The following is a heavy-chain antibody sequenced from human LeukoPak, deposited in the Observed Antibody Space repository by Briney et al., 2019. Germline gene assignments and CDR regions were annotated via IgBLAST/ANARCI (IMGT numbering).Heavy chain of an antibody. CDR3: ARASHGWYFDL. Sequence: SETLSLTCTVSGGSITSDAYYWGWIRQPPGKGLEWIASVHYSGATYYNPSLKSRVTISVDTSKNQFSLKLSSVTAADTAVYYCARASHGWYFDLWGRGTLVTVSS. CDR1: GGSITSDAYY. D-gene: IGHD6-6*01. CDR2: VHYSGAT. J-gene: IGHJ2*01. V-gene: IGHV4-39*07.